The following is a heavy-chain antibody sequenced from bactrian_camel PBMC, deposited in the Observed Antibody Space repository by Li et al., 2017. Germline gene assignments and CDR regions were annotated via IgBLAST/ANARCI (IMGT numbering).Heavy chain of an antibody. D-gene: IGHD6*01. V-gene: IGHV3S55*01. Sequence: VQLVESGGGSVQAGGSLRLECVVSGHTVSNYCMAWFRQAPGKSRRGVGAIGTDGSTVYVDDVKGRFTFSRDIAKNTLSLQMNSLTPEDTGMYYCAAESATPCVSNGIWIEYDYNYWGQGTQVTVS. CDR3: AAESATPCVSNGIWIEYDYNY. CDR2: IGTDGST. CDR1: GHTVSNYC. J-gene: IGHJ4*01.